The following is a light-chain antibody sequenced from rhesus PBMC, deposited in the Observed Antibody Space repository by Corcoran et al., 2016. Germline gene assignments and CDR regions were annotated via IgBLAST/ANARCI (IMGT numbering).Light chain of an antibody. V-gene: IGKV1-21*01. J-gene: IGKJ1*01. CDR2: KAS. CDR3: QQYKSAPRT. CDR1: QGISSW. Sequence: DIQMTQSPSSLSASVGDRVTISCRASQGISSWLAWYQQKPGKAPKLMIYKASSLQSGVPARFSGSGSWTDFTLTINSLQPEDFATYYCQQYKSAPRTFGQGTKVEIK.